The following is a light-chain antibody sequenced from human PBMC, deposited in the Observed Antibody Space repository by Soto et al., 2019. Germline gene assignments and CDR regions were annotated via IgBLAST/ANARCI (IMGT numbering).Light chain of an antibody. J-gene: IGKJ1*01. CDR3: QQSYSTQT. Sequence: EIVMTQSPATLSVSPGERATLSCRASQSVSSNLAWYQQKPGQAPRLLIYGASTRATGIPARFSGSGSGTDFTLTISSLQPEDFATYYCQQSYSTQTFGQGTKVDNK. V-gene: IGKV3-15*01. CDR2: GAS. CDR1: QSVSSN.